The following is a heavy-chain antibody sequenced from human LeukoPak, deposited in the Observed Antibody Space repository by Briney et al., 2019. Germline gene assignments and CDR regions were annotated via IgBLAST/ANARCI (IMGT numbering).Heavy chain of an antibody. V-gene: IGHV3-30*03. CDR2: ISKDGGTK. J-gene: IGHJ1*01. Sequence: PGGSLRLSCAASGFTFSSYGMHWVRQAPGKGLDWVAVISKDGGTKYYADSVKGRFTISRDNSKNTLYLHMNSLRAEDTAVYYCARDPLMVRGVIITKYFQHWGQGTLVTVSS. D-gene: IGHD3-10*01. CDR1: GFTFSSYG. CDR3: ARDPLMVRGVIITKYFQH.